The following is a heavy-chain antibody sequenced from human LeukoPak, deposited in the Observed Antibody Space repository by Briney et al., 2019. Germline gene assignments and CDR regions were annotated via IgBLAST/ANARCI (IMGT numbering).Heavy chain of an antibody. CDR2: ISYDGNNK. V-gene: IGHV3-30-3*01. D-gene: IGHD2-2*01. J-gene: IGHJ4*02. CDR1: GFTFSSYA. Sequence: PGGSLRLSCAASGFTFSSYAMHWVRQAPGKGLEWVAVISYDGNNKYADSVKGRFTISRDNSKNTLYLQMDSLRAEDTAMYYCTKDVSVVLATINYWGQGTLVTVSS. CDR3: TKDVSVVLATINY.